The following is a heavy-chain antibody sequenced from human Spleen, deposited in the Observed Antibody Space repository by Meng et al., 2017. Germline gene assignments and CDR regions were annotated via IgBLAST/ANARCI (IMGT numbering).Heavy chain of an antibody. CDR2: INHSGST. Sequence: SQTLSLTCAVYGGSFSGYYWSWIRQPPGKGLEWIGEINHSGSTNYNPSLKSRVTISVDTSKNQFSLKLSSVTAADTAVYYCARYLLYSGSYFGYWGQGKLVTVSS. V-gene: IGHV4-34*01. J-gene: IGHJ4*02. CDR3: ARYLLYSGSYFGY. D-gene: IGHD1-26*01. CDR1: GGSFSGYY.